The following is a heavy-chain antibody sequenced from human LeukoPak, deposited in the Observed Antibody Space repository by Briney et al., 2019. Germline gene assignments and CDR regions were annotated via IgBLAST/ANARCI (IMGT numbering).Heavy chain of an antibody. V-gene: IGHV4-31*03. D-gene: IGHD4-17*01. J-gene: IGHJ4*02. Sequence: SETLSLTCTVSGGSISSGGYYWSWIRQHPGKGLEWIGYIYYSGSTYYNPTLKGRVTISVDTSKNQFSLKLSSVTAADTAVYYCARDTLKGDYGALFDYWGQGTLVTVSS. CDR3: ARDTLKGDYGALFDY. CDR2: IYYSGST. CDR1: GGSISSGGYY.